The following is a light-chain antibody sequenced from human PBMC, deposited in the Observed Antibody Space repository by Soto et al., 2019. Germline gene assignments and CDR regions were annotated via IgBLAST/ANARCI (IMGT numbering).Light chain of an antibody. CDR3: QKYYSSPPK. Sequence: DIQMTQSPSTLSAFVGDRFSITCRANQCVSSWLAWYQQKPGKAPKLLIYKASNLQSGVPSRFSGSGSGTAFTLTITSLQAEDVAVYYCQKYYSSPPKFGQGTKVDIK. J-gene: IGKJ1*01. CDR2: KAS. CDR1: QCVSSW. V-gene: IGKV1-5*03.